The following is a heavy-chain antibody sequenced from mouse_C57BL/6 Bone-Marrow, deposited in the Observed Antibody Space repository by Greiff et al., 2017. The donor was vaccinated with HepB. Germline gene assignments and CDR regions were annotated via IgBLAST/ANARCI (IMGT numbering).Heavy chain of an antibody. D-gene: IGHD2-4*01. Sequence: EVQLVESGGGLVKPGGSLKLSCAASGFTFSSYAMSWVRQTPEKRLEWVATISDGGSYTYYPDNVKGRFTISRDNAKNNLYLQMRHLKSEDTAMYYCARDGMITTLFDYWGQGTTLTVSS. CDR3: ARDGMITTLFDY. J-gene: IGHJ2*01. CDR2: ISDGGSYT. CDR1: GFTFSSYA. V-gene: IGHV5-4*01.